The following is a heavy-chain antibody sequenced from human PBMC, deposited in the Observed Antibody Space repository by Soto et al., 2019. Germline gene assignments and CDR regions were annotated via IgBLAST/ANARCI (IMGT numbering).Heavy chain of an antibody. Sequence: SETLSLTCTVSGGSISSSSYYWGWIRQPPGKGLEWIGSIYYSGSTYYNPSLKSRVAISVDTSKNQFSLKLSSVTAADTAVYYCASPKIAFYNWFDPWGQGTLVTVSS. CDR1: GGSISSSSYY. CDR2: IYYSGST. D-gene: IGHD3-3*02. J-gene: IGHJ5*02. CDR3: ASPKIAFYNWFDP. V-gene: IGHV4-39*01.